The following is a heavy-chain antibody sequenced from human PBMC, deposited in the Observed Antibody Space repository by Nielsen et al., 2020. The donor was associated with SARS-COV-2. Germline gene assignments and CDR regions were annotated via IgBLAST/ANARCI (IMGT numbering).Heavy chain of an antibody. CDR1: GFTFSSYS. J-gene: IGHJ6*03. V-gene: IGHV3-21*01. Sequence: GESLKISCAASGFTFSSYSMNWVRQAPGKGLEWVSSISSSSSYIYYADSVKGRFTISRDNAKNSLYLQMNSLRAEDTAVYYCARVYYDFWSGYYPSVGYYYYYMDVWGKGTTVTVSS. D-gene: IGHD3-3*01. CDR2: ISSSSSYI. CDR3: ARVYYDFWSGYYPSVGYYYYYMDV.